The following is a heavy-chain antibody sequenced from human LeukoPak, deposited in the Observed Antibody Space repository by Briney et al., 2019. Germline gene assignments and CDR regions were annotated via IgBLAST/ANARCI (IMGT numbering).Heavy chain of an antibody. CDR3: ARDGYLGRWAFDI. CDR1: GGSISSSNW. Sequence: SETPSLTCAVSGGSISSSNWWSWVRQPPGKGLEWIGEIYHSGSTNYNPSLKSRVTISVDKSKNQFSLKLSSVTAADTAVYYCARDGYLGRWAFDIWGQGTMVTVSS. D-gene: IGHD5-18*01. CDR2: IYHSGST. J-gene: IGHJ3*02. V-gene: IGHV4-4*02.